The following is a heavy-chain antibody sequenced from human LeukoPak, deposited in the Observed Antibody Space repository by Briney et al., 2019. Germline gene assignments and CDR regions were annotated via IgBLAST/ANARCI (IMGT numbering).Heavy chain of an antibody. CDR1: GFTFSDHY. Sequence: GGSLRLSCAASGFTFSDHYMSWIRQAPGRGLEWLSYISTSGSTIYYADSVKGRFTISRDNAKNSLYLQMNSLRAEDTAVYYCARDPRNKGFDPWGQGTLVTVSS. V-gene: IGHV3-11*04. D-gene: IGHD1/OR15-1a*01. CDR2: ISTSGSTI. J-gene: IGHJ5*02. CDR3: ARDPRNKGFDP.